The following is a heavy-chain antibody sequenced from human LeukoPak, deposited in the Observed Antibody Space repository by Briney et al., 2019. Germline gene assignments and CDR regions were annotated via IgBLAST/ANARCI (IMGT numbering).Heavy chain of an antibody. D-gene: IGHD2-2*01. CDR2: IYPGDSDT. CDR3: ARLYALGYCSSTSCYASVYWFDP. J-gene: IGHJ5*02. Sequence: GESLKISCKGSGYSFTSYWIGWVRQMLGKGLEWMGIIYPGDSDTRYSPSFQGQVTISADKSISTAYLQWSSLKASDTAMYYCARLYALGYCSSTSCYASVYWFDPGGQGTLVTVSS. V-gene: IGHV5-51*01. CDR1: GYSFTSYW.